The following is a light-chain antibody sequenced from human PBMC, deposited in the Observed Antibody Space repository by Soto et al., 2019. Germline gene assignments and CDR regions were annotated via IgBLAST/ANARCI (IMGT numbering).Light chain of an antibody. CDR2: VVT. V-gene: IGLV2-14*03. J-gene: IGLJ1*01. Sequence: QSALTQPTSVSGSPGQSISISCTGNHNDIGTYDYVSWYQQHPGRAPRLLIYVVTTRPSGISDRFSASKSGLTASLTIAGLQPEDEADYYCSSFTSDRIYVFGPGTKLTVL. CDR1: HNDIGTYDY. CDR3: SSFTSDRIYV.